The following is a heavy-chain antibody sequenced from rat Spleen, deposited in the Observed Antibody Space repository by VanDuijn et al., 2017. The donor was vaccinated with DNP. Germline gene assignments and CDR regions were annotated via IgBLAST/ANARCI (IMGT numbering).Heavy chain of an antibody. CDR3: TTTAGWY. D-gene: IGHD1-1*01. V-gene: IGHV5-58*01. Sequence: EVHLVESGGGLVQPGRSLKLSCVASGFTFSSYWMYWIRQAPGKGLEWVASISSDGDSTNYRDSVQGRFTISRDNARSSLYLQVDSLRSEDTATYYCTTTAGWYWGRGVMVTVSS. J-gene: IGHJ2*01. CDR2: ISSDGDST. CDR1: GFTFSSYW.